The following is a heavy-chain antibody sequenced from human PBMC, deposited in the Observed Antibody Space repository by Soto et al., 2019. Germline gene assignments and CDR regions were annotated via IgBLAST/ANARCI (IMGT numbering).Heavy chain of an antibody. V-gene: IGHV1-24*01. D-gene: IGHD3-9*01. J-gene: IGHJ4*02. Sequence: GASVKVSCKVSGYTLTELSMHWVRQAPGKGLEWMGGFDPEDDETIYAQKFQGRVTMTEDTSTDTAYMELSSLRSEDTAVYYCATQRRIFLRYYDILTGYYNTNYFDYWGQGTLVTVSS. CDR3: ATQRRIFLRYYDILTGYYNTNYFDY. CDR2: FDPEDDET. CDR1: GYTLTELS.